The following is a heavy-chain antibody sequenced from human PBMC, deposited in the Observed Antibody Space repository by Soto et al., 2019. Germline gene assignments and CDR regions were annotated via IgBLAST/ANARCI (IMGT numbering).Heavy chain of an antibody. D-gene: IGHD2-15*01. J-gene: IGHJ4*02. Sequence: LSLTCTVSGGSISSGGYYWSWIRQHPGKGLEWIGYIYYSGSTYYNPSLKSRVTISVDTSKNQFSLKLSSVTAADTAVYYCARVGDCSGGSCYSAGGAHLDYWGQGTLVTVSS. CDR2: IYYSGST. CDR3: ARVGDCSGGSCYSAGGAHLDY. CDR1: GGSISSGGYY. V-gene: IGHV4-31*03.